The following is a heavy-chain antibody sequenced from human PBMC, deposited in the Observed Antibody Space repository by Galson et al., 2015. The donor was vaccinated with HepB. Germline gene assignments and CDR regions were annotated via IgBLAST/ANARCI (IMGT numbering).Heavy chain of an antibody. J-gene: IGHJ6*02. Sequence: SETLSLTCAVYGGSFSGNYWSWIRQSPGKGLEWIGEINHSGSANYNPSLKSRVTISVDRSKNHFSLKLSSVSAADTAVYYCAKNKKDHGLGQYYYYGMDIWGQGTTVTVSS. CDR2: INHSGSA. CDR3: AKNKKDHGLGQYYYYGMDI. CDR1: GGSFSGNY. D-gene: IGHD4-17*01. V-gene: IGHV4-34*01.